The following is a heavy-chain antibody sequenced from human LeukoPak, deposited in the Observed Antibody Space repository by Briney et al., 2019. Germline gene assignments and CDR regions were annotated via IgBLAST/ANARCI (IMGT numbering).Heavy chain of an antibody. J-gene: IGHJ5*02. CDR1: GYTFTSYD. V-gene: IGHV1-8*01. D-gene: IGHD3-16*01. Sequence: ASVKVSCKASGYTFTSYDINWVRQATGQGLEWMGWMNPNSGNTGYAQKFQGRVTMTRNTSISTAYMELSSLRSEDTAVYYCARGSPNMGLVNWFDPRGQGTLVTVSS. CDR3: ARGSPNMGLVNWFDP. CDR2: MNPNSGNT.